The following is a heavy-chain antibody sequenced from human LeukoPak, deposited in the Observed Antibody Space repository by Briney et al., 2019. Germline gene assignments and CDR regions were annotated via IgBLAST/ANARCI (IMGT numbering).Heavy chain of an antibody. Sequence: PGGSLRLSCAASGFTFSSYGMHWVRQAPGKGLEWVAVISYDGSNKYYADSVKGRFTISRDNSKNTLYLQMNSLRAEDTAVYYCARDKMTGDSYFDYWGQGILVTVSS. CDR3: ARDKMTGDSYFDY. J-gene: IGHJ4*02. CDR2: ISYDGSNK. D-gene: IGHD7-27*01. V-gene: IGHV3-30*03. CDR1: GFTFSSYG.